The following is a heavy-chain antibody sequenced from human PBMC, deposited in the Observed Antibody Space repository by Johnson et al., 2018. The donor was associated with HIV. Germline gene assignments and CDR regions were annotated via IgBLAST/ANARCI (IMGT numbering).Heavy chain of an antibody. Sequence: VQLVESGGGLVQPGRSLRLSCAASGFTFSSYGMHWVRQAPGKGLAWVAVIWYAGSNKYYADSWKGRLTISRDSSQNTLYLQMSSLRTEDTAVYYCVRVSLGYSYGYDAFDIWGQGTMVTVSS. V-gene: IGHV3-33*01. CDR3: VRVSLGYSYGYDAFDI. J-gene: IGHJ3*02. D-gene: IGHD5-18*01. CDR1: GFTFSSYG. CDR2: IWYAGSNK.